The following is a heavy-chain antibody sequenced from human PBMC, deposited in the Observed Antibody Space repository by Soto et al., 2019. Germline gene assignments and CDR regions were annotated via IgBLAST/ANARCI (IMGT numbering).Heavy chain of an antibody. V-gene: IGHV3-30-3*01. Sequence: QVQLVESGGGVVQPGRSLRLSCAASGFTFSSYAMHWVRQAPGKGLEWVAVISYDGSNKYYADSVKGRFTISRDNSKNTFFRKMNSLRAEDGGVYYCGGVMWKQRLVLPTGGQGPLVPVPS. CDR3: GGVMWKQRLVLPT. CDR1: GFTFSSYA. CDR2: ISYDGSNK. J-gene: IGHJ4*02. D-gene: IGHD6-13*01.